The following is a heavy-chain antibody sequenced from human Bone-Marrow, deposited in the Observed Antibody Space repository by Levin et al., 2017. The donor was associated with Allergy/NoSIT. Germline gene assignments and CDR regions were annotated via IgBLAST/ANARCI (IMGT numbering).Heavy chain of an antibody. J-gene: IGHJ3*02. V-gene: IGHV3-13*01. CDR2: IGTAGDT. CDR1: GFTFRTHD. D-gene: IGHD5-18*01. CDR3: ARYNYEYNALDI. Sequence: LRLSCAASGFTFRTHDMHWVRQGTGKGLEWVSTIGTAGDTYYPDSVRGRFTISRENTKNSLYLQMNGLSAGDTAVYYCARYNYEYNALDIWGQGTMVTVSS.